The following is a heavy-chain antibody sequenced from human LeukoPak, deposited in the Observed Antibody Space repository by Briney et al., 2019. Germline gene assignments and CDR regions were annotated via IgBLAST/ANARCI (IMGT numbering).Heavy chain of an antibody. V-gene: IGHV4-38-2*02. J-gene: IGHJ4*02. CDR1: GYSITSGHY. CDR3: ARAGSNDYVWGSYRPFDY. CDR2: LYEGETT. Sequence: PSETLSLTCIVSGYSITSGHYWGWIRQPPGKGLEWIGSLYEGETTYYNPSLKTRLTISLDTSKNQFSLRLSSVTAADTAVYYCARAGSNDYVWGSYRPFDYWGQGTLVTVSS. D-gene: IGHD3-16*02.